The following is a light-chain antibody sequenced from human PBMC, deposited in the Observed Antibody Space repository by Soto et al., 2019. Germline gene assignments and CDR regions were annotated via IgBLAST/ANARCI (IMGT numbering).Light chain of an antibody. J-gene: IGKJ1*01. V-gene: IGKV4-1*01. CDR1: QSVLYSSNNKNY. CDR2: WAS. Sequence: DIVMTQSPDSLAVCLGERATINCKSSQSVLYSSNNKNYLAWYQQKPGQPPKLLIYWASTRESGVPDRFSGSESGTDFTLTISSLQAEDVAVNYCQQYYSTPQTFGQGTKVEIK. CDR3: QQYYSTPQT.